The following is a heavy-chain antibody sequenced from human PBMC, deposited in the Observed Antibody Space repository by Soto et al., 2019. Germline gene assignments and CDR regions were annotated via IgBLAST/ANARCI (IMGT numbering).Heavy chain of an antibody. Sequence: SETLSLTCTVSGGSVSSDSYYWSWIRQPPGKGLEWIGYIYYSGSTNYNPSLKSRVTISVDTSKNQFSLKLSSVTAADTAVYYCARDRKVTPRNFDSWGQGPLVTVSS. D-gene: IGHD2-21*02. CDR1: GGSVSSDSYY. CDR2: IYYSGST. CDR3: ARDRKVTPRNFDS. V-gene: IGHV4-61*01. J-gene: IGHJ4*02.